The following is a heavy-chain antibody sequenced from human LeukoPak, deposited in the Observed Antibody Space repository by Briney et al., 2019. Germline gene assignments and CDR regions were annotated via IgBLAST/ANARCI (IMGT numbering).Heavy chain of an antibody. V-gene: IGHV4-34*01. CDR1: GGSFSGYY. Sequence: SETLSLTCAVYGGSFSGYYWSWIRQPPGKGLQWIGEINQSGTTDCDPSLKSRVSMSIDTSKSQFSLSLRSVTAADTAVYFCARYVPVKTGPTRASFDYWGQGILVTVSS. J-gene: IGHJ4*02. CDR3: ARYVPVKTGPTRASFDY. CDR2: INQSGTT. D-gene: IGHD1-1*01.